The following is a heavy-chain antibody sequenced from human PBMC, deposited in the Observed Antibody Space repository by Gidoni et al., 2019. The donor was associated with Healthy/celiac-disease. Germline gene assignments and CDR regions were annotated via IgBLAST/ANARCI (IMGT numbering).Heavy chain of an antibody. CDR2: ISYDGSNK. CDR3: ASPGDGEGSSWFDP. Sequence: QVQLVESGVGVVQPGRSLRLSCAASGFTFSSYAMHWVRQAPGKGLEWVAVISYDGSNKYYADSVKGRFTISRDNSKNTLYLQMNSLRAEDTAVYYCASPGDGEGSSWFDPWGQGTLVTVSS. V-gene: IGHV3-30-3*01. J-gene: IGHJ5*02. D-gene: IGHD6-13*01. CDR1: GFTFSSYA.